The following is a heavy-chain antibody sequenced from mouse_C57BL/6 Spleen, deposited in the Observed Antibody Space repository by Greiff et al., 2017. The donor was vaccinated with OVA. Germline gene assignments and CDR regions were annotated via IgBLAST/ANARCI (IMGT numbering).Heavy chain of an antibody. J-gene: IGHJ1*03. Sequence: EVKLMESGGGLVQPGGSLSLSCAASGFTFTDYYMSWVRQPPGKALEWLGFIRNKANGYTTEYSASVNGLFTISSANSQSILYLQMNALRAEDSATYYCARYATVVRYFDVWGTGTTVTVSS. CDR3: ARYATVVRYFDV. D-gene: IGHD1-1*01. V-gene: IGHV7-3*01. CDR2: IRNKANGYTT. CDR1: GFTFTDYY.